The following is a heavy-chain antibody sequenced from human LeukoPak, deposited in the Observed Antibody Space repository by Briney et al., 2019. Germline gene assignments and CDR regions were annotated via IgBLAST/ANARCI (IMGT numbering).Heavy chain of an antibody. J-gene: IGHJ4*02. V-gene: IGHV3-64*01. CDR1: GFSFSSYA. CDR3: AREFCSSTSCYKALGY. D-gene: IGHD2-2*02. CDR2: ISSNVCST. Sequence: GGSLRLSCAASGFSFSSYAMHWVSQAPGKGLKYVSAISSNVCSTYYATSVKGRFPTSRDNSKNTLYLQMGSLRAEDMAVYYCAREFCSSTSCYKALGYWGQGTLVTVSS.